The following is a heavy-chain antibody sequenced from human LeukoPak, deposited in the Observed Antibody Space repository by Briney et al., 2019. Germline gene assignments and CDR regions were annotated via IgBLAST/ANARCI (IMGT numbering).Heavy chain of an antibody. Sequence: GESLKISCKGSGYSFTSYWIGWVRQMPGKGLEWMGIIYPGDSDTRYSPSFQGQVTISADKSISTAYLQWSSPKASDTAMYYCARPSGYSGHDPTLMDYWGQGTLVTVSS. CDR2: IYPGDSDT. J-gene: IGHJ4*02. V-gene: IGHV5-51*01. CDR1: GYSFTSYW. CDR3: ARPSGYSGHDPTLMDY. D-gene: IGHD5-12*01.